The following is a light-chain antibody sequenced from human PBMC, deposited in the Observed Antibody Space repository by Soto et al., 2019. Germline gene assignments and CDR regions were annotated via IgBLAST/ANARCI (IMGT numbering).Light chain of an antibody. CDR3: SSFVGAPVI. V-gene: IGLV2-8*01. CDR1: SSDVGGHNY. J-gene: IGLJ2*01. Sequence: QSALTQSPSASGSPGQSVTISCTGTSSDVGGHNYVSWYQHHPGKAPKLIIYEVSKRPSGVPDRFSGSKSGDTASLTVSGLQAEDEADYYCSSFVGAPVIFGGGTKLTVL. CDR2: EVS.